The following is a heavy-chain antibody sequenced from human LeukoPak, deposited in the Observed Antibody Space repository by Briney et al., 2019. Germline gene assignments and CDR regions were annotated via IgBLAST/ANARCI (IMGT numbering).Heavy chain of an antibody. CDR3: ARWRDYYDSSGYSDMDV. Sequence: GGSLRLSCAASGFTFSSYSMNWVRQTPGKGLEWVSSISSSSSYIYYADSVKGRFTISRDNAKNSLYLQMNSLRAEDTAVYCCARWRDYYDSSGYSDMDVWGQGTTVTVFS. D-gene: IGHD3-22*01. V-gene: IGHV3-21*01. CDR2: ISSSSSYI. CDR1: GFTFSSYS. J-gene: IGHJ6*02.